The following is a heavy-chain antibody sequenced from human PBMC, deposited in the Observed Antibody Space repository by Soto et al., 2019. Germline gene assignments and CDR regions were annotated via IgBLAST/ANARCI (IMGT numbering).Heavy chain of an antibody. J-gene: IGHJ4*02. CDR1: GYTFTSYD. Sequence: ASVKVSCKASGYTFTSYDINWVRQATGQGLEWMGRMNPNSGNTGYAQKFQGRVTMTRNTSISTAYMELSSLRSEDTAVYYCARGVAVAGDPFDYWGQGTLVTVSS. CDR3: ARGVAVAGDPFDY. V-gene: IGHV1-8*01. D-gene: IGHD6-19*01. CDR2: MNPNSGNT.